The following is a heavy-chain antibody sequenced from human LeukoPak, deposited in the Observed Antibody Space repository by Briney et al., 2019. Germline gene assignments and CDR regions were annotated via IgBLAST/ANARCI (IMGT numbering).Heavy chain of an antibody. D-gene: IGHD5-18*01. CDR1: GGTFSSYA. CDR2: IIPIFGTA. Sequence: GASVKVSCKASGGTFSSYAISWVRQAPGQGLEWMGGIIPIFGTANYAQKFRGRVTITADESTSTAYMELSSLRSEDTAVYYCASGDTARFDYWGQGTLVTVSS. V-gene: IGHV1-69*13. J-gene: IGHJ4*02. CDR3: ASGDTARFDY.